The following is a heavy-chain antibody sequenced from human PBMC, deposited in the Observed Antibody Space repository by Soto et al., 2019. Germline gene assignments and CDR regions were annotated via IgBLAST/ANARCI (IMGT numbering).Heavy chain of an antibody. Sequence: PGGFLRLSCSASGFTFSVYTMNWVRQAPGKGLEWVSGIYGSGDSTFYADSVTGRFTISRDNSKNTLYLQMNSLRAEDTAVYYCAKDLKPDSRWEIDYWGQGTLVTVSS. J-gene: IGHJ4*02. CDR2: IYGSGDST. D-gene: IGHD1-26*01. CDR1: GFTFSVYT. V-gene: IGHV3-23*01. CDR3: AKDLKPDSRWEIDY.